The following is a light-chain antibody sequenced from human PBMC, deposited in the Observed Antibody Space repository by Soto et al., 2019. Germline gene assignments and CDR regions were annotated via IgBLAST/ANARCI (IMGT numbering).Light chain of an antibody. V-gene: IGKV3-15*01. J-gene: IGKJ1*01. CDR1: QSLSSN. Sequence: EIVMTQSPATLSVSPGERSTLSCRASQSLSSNLAWYQQKPGQAPRLLMYAASTRATGIPARFSGGGSGKEFTFTFDSLHFEDFAVYHCQQYNKWRRTFGQGTKVNI. CDR3: QQYNKWRRT. CDR2: AAS.